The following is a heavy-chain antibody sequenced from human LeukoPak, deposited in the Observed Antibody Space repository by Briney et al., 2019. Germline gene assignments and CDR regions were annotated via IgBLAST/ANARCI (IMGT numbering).Heavy chain of an antibody. J-gene: IGHJ6*03. D-gene: IGHD7-27*01. V-gene: IGHV1-69*05. CDR3: AVTGLYNYYYYCYMDV. CDR1: GGTFSSYA. CDR2: IIPIFGTA. Sequence: SVKVSCKASGGTFSSYAISWVRQAPGQGLEWMGRIIPIFGTANYAQKFQGRVTITTDESTSTAYMELSSLRSEDTAVYYCAVTGLYNYYYYCYMDVWGKGTTVTVSS.